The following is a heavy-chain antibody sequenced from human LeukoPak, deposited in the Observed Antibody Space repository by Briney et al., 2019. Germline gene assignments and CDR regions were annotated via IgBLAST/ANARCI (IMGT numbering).Heavy chain of an antibody. CDR1: GFTFSDYW. CDR2: ISWSSGNI. V-gene: IGHV3-9*01. Sequence: GGSLRLSCAASGFTFSDYWMTWVRQAPGKGLEWVSGISWSSGNIVYADSVKGRFTISRDNAKNSLYLQMNSLRAEDTALYYCAKEYDGSYYKGGYFDYWGQGTLVTVSS. J-gene: IGHJ4*02. CDR3: AKEYDGSYYKGGYFDY. D-gene: IGHD3-10*01.